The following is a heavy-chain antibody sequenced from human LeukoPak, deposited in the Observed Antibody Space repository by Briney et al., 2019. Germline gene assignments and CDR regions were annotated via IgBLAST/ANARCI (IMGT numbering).Heavy chain of an antibody. CDR1: GFTFSDYW. V-gene: IGHV3-7*01. J-gene: IGHJ5*02. CDR3: ARDGPGIAAAGPPPNWFDP. Sequence: GGSLRLSCAASGFTFSDYWMTWVRQAPGKGLEWVANIKQDGSEKYYVDSVKGRFTISRDNAKNSLYLQMNSLRAEDTAVYYCARDGPGIAAAGPPPNWFDPWGQGTLVTVSS. CDR2: IKQDGSEK. D-gene: IGHD6-13*01.